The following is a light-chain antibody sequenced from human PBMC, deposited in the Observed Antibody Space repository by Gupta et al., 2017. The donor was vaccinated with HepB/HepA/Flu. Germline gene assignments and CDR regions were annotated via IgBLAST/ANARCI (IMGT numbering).Light chain of an antibody. Sequence: AIRMTQSPHSFSASTGDRVTITCRASQGISSYLAWYQQKPGKAPKLLIYAASTLQSGVPSRFSGSGSGTDFTLTISCLQSEDFATYYCQQYYSYPLTFGGGTKVEIK. CDR3: QQYYSYPLT. V-gene: IGKV1-8*01. CDR1: QGISSY. CDR2: AAS. J-gene: IGKJ4*01.